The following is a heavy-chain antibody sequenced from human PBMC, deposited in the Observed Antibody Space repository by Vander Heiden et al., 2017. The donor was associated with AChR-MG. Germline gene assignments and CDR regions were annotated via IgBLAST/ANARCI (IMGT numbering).Heavy chain of an antibody. CDR1: GSTFLSDG. D-gene: IGHD6-19*01. V-gene: IGHV3-33*01. CDR3: ARDSRRIAVAGVLFDY. J-gene: IGHJ4*02. CDR2: IWYDGSNK. Sequence: QVQLVASGGGVVQPGRSLRLSCAASGSTFLSDGMHWVRQAPGKGLEWVAVIWYDGSNKYYADSVKGRFTISRDNSKNTLYLQMNSLRAEDTAVYYCARDSRRIAVAGVLFDYWGQGTLVTVSS.